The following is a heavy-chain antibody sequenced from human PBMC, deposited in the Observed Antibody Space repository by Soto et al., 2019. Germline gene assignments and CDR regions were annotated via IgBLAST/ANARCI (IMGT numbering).Heavy chain of an antibody. V-gene: IGHV4-28*03. CDR2: IYYSGTT. J-gene: IGHJ4*02. CDR1: GYSISSSNW. D-gene: IGHD3-22*01. Sequence: SETLSLTCAVSGYSISSSNWWGWIRQPPGKGLEWIGYIYYSGTTYYNPSLKSRVTISVDTSKNQFSLKLSSVTAADTAVYYCARDTGGYYYYWGQGTLVTVS. CDR3: ARDTGGYYYY.